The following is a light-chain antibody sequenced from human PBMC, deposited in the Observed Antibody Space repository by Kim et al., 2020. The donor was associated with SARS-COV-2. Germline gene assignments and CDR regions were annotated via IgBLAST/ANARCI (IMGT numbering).Light chain of an antibody. CDR2: DAS. CDR3: QQRSIWPPGS. CDR1: QSVDIS. Sequence: EIVLTQSPATLSLPPGERATLSCRASQSVDISLAWYQQKPGQAPRLLIYDASNRATGIPARFSGSGSGTDFTLTISSLEPEDFAVYYCQQRSIWPPGSFGQGTKLEI. V-gene: IGKV3-11*01. J-gene: IGKJ2*04.